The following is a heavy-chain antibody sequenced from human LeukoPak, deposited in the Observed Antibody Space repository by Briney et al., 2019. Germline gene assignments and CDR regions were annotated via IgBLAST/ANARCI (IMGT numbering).Heavy chain of an antibody. J-gene: IGHJ5*02. V-gene: IGHV1-69*04. Sequence: ASVKVSCKASGGTFSSYAISWVRQAPGQGLEWMGRIIPILGIANYAQKFQGRVTITADKSTSTAYMELSSLRPEDTAVYYCAPRGDYDFWSGSPWGQGTLVTVSS. D-gene: IGHD3-3*01. CDR2: IIPILGIA. CDR3: APRGDYDFWSGSP. CDR1: GGTFSSYA.